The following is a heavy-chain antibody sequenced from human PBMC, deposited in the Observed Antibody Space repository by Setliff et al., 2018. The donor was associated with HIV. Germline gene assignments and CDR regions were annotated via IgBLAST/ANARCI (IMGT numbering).Heavy chain of an antibody. CDR2: VHSSGTT. Sequence: SETLSLTCTVSGGSSSSNSWSWIRHPPGQGLEWIWYVHSSGTTNYNPSLKSRVTISVDASNNQFSLELRSMTAADTAVYYCAREDGDCSGGACYFMLDSWGQGTRVTVSS. J-gene: IGHJ4*02. CDR3: AREDGDCSGGACYFMLDS. CDR1: GGSSSSNS. V-gene: IGHV4-59*01. D-gene: IGHD2-15*01.